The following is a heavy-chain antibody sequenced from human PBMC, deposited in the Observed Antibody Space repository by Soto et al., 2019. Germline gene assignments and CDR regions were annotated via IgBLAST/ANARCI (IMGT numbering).Heavy chain of an antibody. CDR1: GFTFSNYG. J-gene: IGHJ4*02. CDR3: ARDGSGSQETADY. CDR2: IWYDGSNK. D-gene: IGHD1-26*01. Sequence: GGSLRLSCAASGFTFSNYGMHWVRQAPGKGLEWVAVIWYDGSNKYYADSVKGRFTISRDNSKNTLYLQMNSLRAEDTAVYYCARDGSGSQETADYWGQGTLVTVS. V-gene: IGHV3-33*01.